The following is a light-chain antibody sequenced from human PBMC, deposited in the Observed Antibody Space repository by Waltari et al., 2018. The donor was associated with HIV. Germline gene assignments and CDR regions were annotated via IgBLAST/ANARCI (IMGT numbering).Light chain of an antibody. J-gene: IGLJ2*01. V-gene: IGLV1-44*01. CDR3: SAWDDSLNAVL. CDR2: TTN. Sequence: QSVLTQPPSASGTPGHRVSISCPGRSSTIEGPAVNWSQQLPGTAPKPLIYTTNQRPSGVSDRFSGSKSGTSASLAISGLQSEDEADYYCSAWDDSLNAVLFGGGTKLTVL. CDR1: SSTIEGPA.